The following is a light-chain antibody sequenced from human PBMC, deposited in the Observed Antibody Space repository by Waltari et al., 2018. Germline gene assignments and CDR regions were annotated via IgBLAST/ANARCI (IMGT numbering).Light chain of an antibody. V-gene: IGKV3-20*01. CDR1: QSLTKRY. CDR2: GAS. CDR3: QQYGSSILYT. J-gene: IGKJ2*01. Sequence: EVVLTQSLATLSLSPGESATLSCRASQSLTKRYLAWYQQKPGQAPRLLIYGASSRAAGIPDRFSGSGSGTDFTLIISRLEPDDFAVYYCQQYGSSILYTFGQGTKLEIK.